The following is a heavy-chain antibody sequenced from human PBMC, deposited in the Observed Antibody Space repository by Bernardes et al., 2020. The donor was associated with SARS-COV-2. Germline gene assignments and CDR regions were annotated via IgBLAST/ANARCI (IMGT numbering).Heavy chain of an antibody. J-gene: IGHJ4*02. CDR1: GYTFRNHG. D-gene: IGHD3-3*01. Sequence: ASVKVSCMASGYTFRNHGISWVRQAPGEGLEWMGWISTYNGNTDLEKKFQGRVTLTTDTSTSTAYMELRRLTSNDTAVYYCARGSYDFWSGFVDYWGQGTLVTVSS. CDR3: ARGSYDFWSGFVDY. CDR2: ISTYNGNT. V-gene: IGHV1-18*04.